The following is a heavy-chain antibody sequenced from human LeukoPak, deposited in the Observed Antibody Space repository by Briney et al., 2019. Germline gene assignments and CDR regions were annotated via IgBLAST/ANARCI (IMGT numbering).Heavy chain of an antibody. J-gene: IGHJ4*02. D-gene: IGHD3-10*01. CDR3: ARDPGYGLGVDYGDY. CDR2: IHRGGNT. V-gene: IGHV3-66*01. CDR1: GFTVSSNY. Sequence: GGSLRLSCAASGFTVSSNYMSWVRQAPGKGLEWLSVIHRGGNTYYADSVKGRFTISRDSSKNTAFLQMDSLRAEDTAVYYCARDPGYGLGVDYGDYWGQGTLVTVSS.